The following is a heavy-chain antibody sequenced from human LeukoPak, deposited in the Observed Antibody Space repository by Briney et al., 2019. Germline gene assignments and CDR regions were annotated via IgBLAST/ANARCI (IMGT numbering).Heavy chain of an antibody. D-gene: IGHD2-15*01. V-gene: IGHV3-30*03. CDR3: ARYCSGGSCYPI. J-gene: IGHJ4*02. Sequence: GRSLRLSCAAPGFTFSSYGMHWVRQAPGKGLEWVAVISHDGSNKYYADSVKGRFTISRDNSKNTLYLQMNSLRAEDTAVYYCARYCSGGSCYPIWGQGTLVTVSS. CDR2: ISHDGSNK. CDR1: GFTFSSYG.